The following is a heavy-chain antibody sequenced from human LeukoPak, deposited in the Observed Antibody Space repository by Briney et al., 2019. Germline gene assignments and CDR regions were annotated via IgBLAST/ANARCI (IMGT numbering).Heavy chain of an antibody. CDR2: ISSSDSST. CDR3: AKHGGDTAVAYAPHYHGMDV. Sequence: PGGSLRLSCAASGFTFSNYAMSWVRQAPGKGLEWVSGISSSDSSTYYADSVKGRFTISRDNSKNTLYVQMNSLRAEDTAVYYCAKHGGDTAVAYAPHYHGMDVWSQGTTVTVSS. V-gene: IGHV3-23*01. CDR1: GFTFSNYA. D-gene: IGHD5-18*01. J-gene: IGHJ6*02.